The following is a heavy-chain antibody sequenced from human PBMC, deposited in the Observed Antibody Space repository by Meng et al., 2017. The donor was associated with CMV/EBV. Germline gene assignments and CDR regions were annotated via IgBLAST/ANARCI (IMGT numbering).Heavy chain of an antibody. Sequence: QVQLVQSGAEVKKPXXSVKVSCKASGYTFTSYGISWVRQAPGQGLEWMGWISAYNGNTNYAQKLQGRVTMTTDTSTSTAYMELRSLRSDDTAVYYCASGGSIAVADHAEYFQHWGQGTLVTVSS. D-gene: IGHD6-19*01. V-gene: IGHV1-18*01. CDR3: ASGGSIAVADHAEYFQH. CDR1: GYTFTSYG. CDR2: ISAYNGNT. J-gene: IGHJ1*01.